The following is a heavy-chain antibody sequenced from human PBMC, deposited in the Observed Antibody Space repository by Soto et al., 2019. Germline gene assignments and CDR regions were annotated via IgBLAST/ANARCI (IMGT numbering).Heavy chain of an antibody. D-gene: IGHD5-18*01. CDR1: GGSISSYY. J-gene: IGHJ4*02. V-gene: IGHV4-59*01. Sequence: SETLSVTCTVSGGSISSYYWSWSRQPPWKGLEWIGYINYSGSINYNPSLKSGGTISVDTSTNQFSPKTSCVTAAGTPVYSCVRVLRSYSMASSTAWWDSWAKGPLFTV. CDR2: INYSGSI. CDR3: VRVLRSYSMASSTAWWDS.